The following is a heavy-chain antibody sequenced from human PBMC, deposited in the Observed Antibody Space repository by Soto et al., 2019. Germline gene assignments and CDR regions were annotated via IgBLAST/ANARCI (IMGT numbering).Heavy chain of an antibody. CDR2: IYHSGST. D-gene: IGHD3-10*01. V-gene: IGHV4-38-2*02. CDR3: ARDWWFGEFWYGGYYYGMDV. CDR1: GYSISSGYY. Sequence: KPSETLSLTCAVSGYSISSGYYWGWIRQPPGKGLEWIGSIYHSGSTYYNPSLKSRVTISVDTSKNQFSLKLSSVTAADTAVYYCARDWWFGEFWYGGYYYGMDVWGQGTTVTVSS. J-gene: IGHJ6*02.